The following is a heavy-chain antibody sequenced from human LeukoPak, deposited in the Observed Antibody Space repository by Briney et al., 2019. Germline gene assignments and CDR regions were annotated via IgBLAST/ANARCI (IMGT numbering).Heavy chain of an antibody. Sequence: PGGSLRLSCAASRFTFSECDIQWVRQAPGKGLEWVSYSDTSSSTKYYADSVKGRFTISRDNAKNSLNLQMNSLRAEDTAVYYCTSSSWNWGQGTLVTVSS. J-gene: IGHJ4*02. CDR1: RFTFSECD. CDR3: TSSSWN. V-gene: IGHV3-48*01. D-gene: IGHD6-13*01. CDR2: SDTSSSTK.